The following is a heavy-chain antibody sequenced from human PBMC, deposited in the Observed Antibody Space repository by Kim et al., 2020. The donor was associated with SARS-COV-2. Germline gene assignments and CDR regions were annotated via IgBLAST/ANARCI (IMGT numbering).Heavy chain of an antibody. Sequence: ASVKVSCKASGYSFDTFSLYWLRQAPGQRFEGMGWINGGNGNTRYSQNFQGRVIFTRDTSATTAYMELTSLTFKDTAVYYCAREGSGSYNWLDPWGQGTL. CDR1: GYSFDTFS. J-gene: IGHJ5*02. CDR3: AREGSGSYNWLDP. V-gene: IGHV1-3*01. CDR2: INGGNGNT. D-gene: IGHD3-10*01.